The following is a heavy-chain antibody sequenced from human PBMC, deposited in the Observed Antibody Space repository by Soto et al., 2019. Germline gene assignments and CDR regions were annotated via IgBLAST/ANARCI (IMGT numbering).Heavy chain of an antibody. V-gene: IGHV4-31*03. D-gene: IGHD6-6*01. Sequence: TLSLTCTVSGGSISSGCYYWSWIRQHPGKGLEWIGYIYYSGSTYYNPSLKSRVTISVDTSKNQFSLKLSSVTAADTAVYYCARESIAARPFDYYYGMDVWGQGTTVTVSS. CDR1: GGSISSGCYY. CDR3: ARESIAARPFDYYYGMDV. J-gene: IGHJ6*02. CDR2: IYYSGST.